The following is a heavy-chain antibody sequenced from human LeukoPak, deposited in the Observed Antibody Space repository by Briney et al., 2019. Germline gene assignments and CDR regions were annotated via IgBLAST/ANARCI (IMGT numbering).Heavy chain of an antibody. D-gene: IGHD4-23*01. Sequence: GGSLRLSCAASGFTFSSYSMNWVRQAPGKGLEWVSSISSSSSYIYYADSVKGRFTISRDNAKNSLYLQMNSLRAEDTAVYYCARARAYGGNDYYYYYMDVWGKGTTVTVSS. V-gene: IGHV3-21*01. CDR2: ISSSSSYI. CDR3: ARARAYGGNDYYYYYMDV. CDR1: GFTFSSYS. J-gene: IGHJ6*03.